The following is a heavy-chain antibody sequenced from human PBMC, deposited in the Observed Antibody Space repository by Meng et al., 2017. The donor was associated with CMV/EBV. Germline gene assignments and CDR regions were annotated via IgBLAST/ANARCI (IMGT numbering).Heavy chain of an antibody. CDR3: ARVATVRFLEVSGMDV. Sequence: SLMISCAASGFTASSNYMSWVRQAPGKGLEWVSVIYSGGSTYYADSVKGRFTISRDNSKNTLYLKMNSLRAEDTAVYYCARVATVRFLEVSGMDVWGQGTTVTVSS. V-gene: IGHV3-53*05. CDR1: GFTASSNY. D-gene: IGHD3-3*01. J-gene: IGHJ6*02. CDR2: IYSGGST.